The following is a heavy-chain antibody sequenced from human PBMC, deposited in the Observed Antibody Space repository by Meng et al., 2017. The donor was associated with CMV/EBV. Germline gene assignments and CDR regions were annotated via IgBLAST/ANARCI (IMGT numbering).Heavy chain of an antibody. V-gene: IGHV1-2*02. D-gene: IGHD3-10*01. CDR2: INPNSGGT. Sequence: QVPLGQSGAEVKKPGASVKVSCKASGYTFTGYYMHWVRQAPGQGLEWMGWINPNSGGTNYAQKFQGRVTMTRDTSISTAYMELSRLRSDDTAVYYCARGARVTKYYYYYIDVWGKGTTVTVSS. CDR3: ARGARVTKYYYYYIDV. CDR1: GYTFTGYY. J-gene: IGHJ6*03.